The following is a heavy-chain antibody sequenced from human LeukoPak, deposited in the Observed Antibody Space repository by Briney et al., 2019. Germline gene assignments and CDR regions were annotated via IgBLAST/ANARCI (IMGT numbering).Heavy chain of an antibody. Sequence: ASVKVSCKASGYTFTGYYMHWVRQAPGQGLEWMGWINPNSGGTNYAQKFQGRVTMTRDTSISTAYMELSRLRSDDTAVYYCARSRTGSGFLFDYWGQGSLVTVSS. J-gene: IGHJ4*02. V-gene: IGHV1-2*02. CDR2: INPNSGGT. D-gene: IGHD3-10*01. CDR1: GYTFTGYY. CDR3: ARSRTGSGFLFDY.